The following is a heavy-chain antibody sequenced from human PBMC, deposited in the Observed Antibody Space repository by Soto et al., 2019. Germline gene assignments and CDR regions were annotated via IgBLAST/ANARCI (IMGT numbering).Heavy chain of an antibody. Sequence: ASVKVSCKASGYTFTGYYMHWVRQAPGQGLEWMGWINPNSGGTNYAQKFQGWVTMTRDTSISTAYMELSRLRSDDTAVYYCARDFGDCSSTSCYFDYFDYWGQGTLVTVYS. CDR2: INPNSGGT. CDR1: GYTFTGYY. CDR3: ARDFGDCSSTSCYFDYFDY. J-gene: IGHJ4*02. V-gene: IGHV1-2*04. D-gene: IGHD2-2*01.